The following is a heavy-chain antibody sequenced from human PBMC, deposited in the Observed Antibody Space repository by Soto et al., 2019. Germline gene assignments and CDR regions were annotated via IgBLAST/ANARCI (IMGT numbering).Heavy chain of an antibody. J-gene: IGHJ4*02. D-gene: IGHD3-10*01. CDR1: GYTFSSIG. Sequence: ASVKVSCKASGYTFSSIGISWVRQAPGQGLEWMGWISPYKGNTHYAQGLQGRVTMTTDTSTSTAYMELRSLRSDDTAVYYCARDLGASGSYYTDYWGQGTLVTVS. CDR2: ISPYKGNT. V-gene: IGHV1-18*01. CDR3: ARDLGASGSYYTDY.